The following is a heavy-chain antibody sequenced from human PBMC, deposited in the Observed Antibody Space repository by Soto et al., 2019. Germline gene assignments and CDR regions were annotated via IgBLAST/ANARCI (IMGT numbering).Heavy chain of an antibody. D-gene: IGHD3-10*01. CDR1: GGSFSGYY. Sequence: QLHLEQRGAGLLKPSETLSLTCDVYGGSFSGYYWSWIRQAPGKGLEWIVEINHSGSPNYNPSLQSRVSVSVDTSQTHFSLKLSSVTAVDTAVYYCATFPPEGRTATSRGDDAFDIWGQGTLVTVSS. J-gene: IGHJ3*02. CDR2: INHSGSP. CDR3: ATFPPEGRTATSRGDDAFDI. V-gene: IGHV4-34*02.